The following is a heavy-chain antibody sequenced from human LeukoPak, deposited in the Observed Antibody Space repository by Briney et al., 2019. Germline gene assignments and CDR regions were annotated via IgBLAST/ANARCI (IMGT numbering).Heavy chain of an antibody. Sequence: PGGSLRLSCTASGFTFGDYAMSWVRQAPGKGLEWVGFIRSKAYGGTTEYAASVKGRFTISRDDSKSIAYLQMNSLKTEDTAVYYCTRVGYYYGSGRYYKRYFDYWGQGTLVTVSS. CDR3: TRVGYYYGSGRYYKRYFDY. D-gene: IGHD3-10*01. CDR2: IRSKAYGGTT. V-gene: IGHV3-49*04. J-gene: IGHJ4*02. CDR1: GFTFGDYA.